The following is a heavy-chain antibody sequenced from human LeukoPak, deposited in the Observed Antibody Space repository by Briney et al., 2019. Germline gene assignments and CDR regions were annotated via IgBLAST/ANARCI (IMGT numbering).Heavy chain of an antibody. Sequence: SGTLSLTCAVSGGSISSSNWWSWVRQPPGKGLEWIGEIYHSGNTNYNPSLKSRVTISVDKSKNQFSLRLTSVTAADTAVYYCASGVVVITTRPFDYWGQGTLVTVSS. J-gene: IGHJ4*02. CDR1: GGSISSSNW. CDR2: IYHSGNT. V-gene: IGHV4-4*02. D-gene: IGHD3-22*01. CDR3: ASGVVVITTRPFDY.